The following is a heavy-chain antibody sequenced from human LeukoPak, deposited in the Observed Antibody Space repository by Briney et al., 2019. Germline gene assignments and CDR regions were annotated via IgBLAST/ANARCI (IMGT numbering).Heavy chain of an antibody. CDR2: IFYSGST. J-gene: IGHJ3*02. Sequence: PSETLSLTCTVSGGSISSYYWSWIRQPPGKGLEWIGYIFYSGSTNYNPSLKGRVTISVDTSKNQFSLKLGSVTAADTAVYYCARQTTSDAFDIWGQGTMVTVSS. CDR3: ARQTTSDAFDI. D-gene: IGHD4-17*01. V-gene: IGHV4-59*08. CDR1: GGSISSYY.